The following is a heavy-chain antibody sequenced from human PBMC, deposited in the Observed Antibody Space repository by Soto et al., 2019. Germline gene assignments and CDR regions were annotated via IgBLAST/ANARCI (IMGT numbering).Heavy chain of an antibody. D-gene: IGHD3-22*01. V-gene: IGHV3-11*01. CDR2: ISTTSSTI. CDR1: GFTFSDYY. CDR3: VRGTVVIVATSAFDI. Sequence: PGGSLRLSCAASGFTFSDYYMSWIRQAPGKGLEWLSYISTTSSTIYYADSVRGRFTISGDSAKNSLYLQMNSLRAEDTAVYYCVRGTVVIVATSAFDIWGQGTMVTVSS. J-gene: IGHJ3*02.